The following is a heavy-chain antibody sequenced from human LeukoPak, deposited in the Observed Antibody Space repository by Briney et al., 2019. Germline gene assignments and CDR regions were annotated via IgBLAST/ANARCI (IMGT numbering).Heavy chain of an antibody. V-gene: IGHV3-30*18. D-gene: IGHD3-3*01. Sequence: GSLSLSCAASEFIFTMYGMHWVRQAPGKGLEWVAVISHDGKNKYYADFVKGRFTISRDNSKNTVDLQMNSLRVDDTAVYYCAKDQSGYDFWSGYQMPAMHVWGQGTTVSVSS. CDR3: AKDQSGYDFWSGYQMPAMHV. J-gene: IGHJ6*02. CDR2: ISHDGKNK. CDR1: EFIFTMYG.